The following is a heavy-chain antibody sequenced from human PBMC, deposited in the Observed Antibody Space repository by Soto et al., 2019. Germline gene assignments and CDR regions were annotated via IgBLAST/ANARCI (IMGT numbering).Heavy chain of an antibody. J-gene: IGHJ4*02. CDR2: ISGSGGST. CDR1: GFTFSSYA. CDR3: AKERGDYDILTGYRATDY. Sequence: GGSLRLSCAASGFTFSSYAMSWVRQAPGKGLEWVSAISGSGGSTYYADSVKGRFTISRDNSKNTLYLQMNSLRAEDTAVYYCAKERGDYDILTGYRATDYWGQGTLVTVSS. D-gene: IGHD3-9*01. V-gene: IGHV3-23*01.